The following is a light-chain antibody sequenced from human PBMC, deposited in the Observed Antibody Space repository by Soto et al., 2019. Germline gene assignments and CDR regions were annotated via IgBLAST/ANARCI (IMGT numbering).Light chain of an antibody. CDR3: CSYAGSSTFEV. CDR1: SSDVGSYNL. J-gene: IGLJ1*01. CDR2: EGS. V-gene: IGLV2-23*03. Sequence: QSVLTQPASVSGSPGQSITISCTGTSSDVGSYNLVSWYQQHPGKAPKLMIYEGSKRPSGVSNRFSGSKSGNTASLTISGLQAEDEAAYYCCSYAGSSTFEVFGTGTKVTVL.